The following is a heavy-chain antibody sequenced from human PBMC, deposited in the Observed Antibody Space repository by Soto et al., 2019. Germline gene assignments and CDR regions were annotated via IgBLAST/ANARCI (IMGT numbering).Heavy chain of an antibody. V-gene: IGHV4-31*03. CDR1: GGSISSGGYY. CDR2: IYYSGST. CDR3: ARETTVTYGFDI. J-gene: IGHJ3*02. D-gene: IGHD4-17*01. Sequence: SETLSLTCTVSGGSISSGGYYWSWIRQHPGKGLEWIGYIYYSGSTYYNPSLKSRVTISVDTSKNQFSLKLSSVTAADTAVYSCARETTVTYGFDIWGQGTMVTVSS.